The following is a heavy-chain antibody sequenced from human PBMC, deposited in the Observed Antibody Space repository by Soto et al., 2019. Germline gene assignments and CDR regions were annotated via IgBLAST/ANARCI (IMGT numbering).Heavy chain of an antibody. D-gene: IGHD5-18*01. J-gene: IGHJ4*02. CDR3: ARAGYTSSWENYFDF. CDR1: GYTFTSYA. V-gene: IGHV1-3*01. CDR2: INVGNGKT. Sequence: ASVKVSCKTSGYTFTSYALHWVRQAPGQRLEWMGWINVGNGKTIYSQKFQGRVTITRDRSASTAYVELSSLRFEDTAVYYCARAGYTSSWENYFDFWGQGTLVTVS.